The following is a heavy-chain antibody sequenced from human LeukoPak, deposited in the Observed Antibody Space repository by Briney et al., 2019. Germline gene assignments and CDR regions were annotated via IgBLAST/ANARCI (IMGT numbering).Heavy chain of an antibody. CDR3: ASLWRGFDY. Sequence: SETLSLTCAVYGGSFSGYYWSWIRKPPGKGLEWIGEINHSGSTNYNPSLKSRVTISVDTSKNQFSLKLSSVTAADPAVYYCASLWRGFDYRGQGTLATVSS. J-gene: IGHJ4*02. CDR2: INHSGST. D-gene: IGHD2-21*01. CDR1: GGSFSGYY. V-gene: IGHV4-34*01.